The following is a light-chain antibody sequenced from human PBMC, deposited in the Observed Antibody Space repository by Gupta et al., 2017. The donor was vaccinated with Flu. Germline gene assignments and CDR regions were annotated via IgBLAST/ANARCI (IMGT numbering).Light chain of an antibody. CDR2: KTS. J-gene: IGKJ1*01. CDR3: QQYDLYWT. CDR1: QSITGR. Sequence: SPSTLSASVGDRVTITCRASQSITGRLTWYQQKPGKAPKLLIYKTSTLESGVPSRFSGSGSGTEFTLTISSLQPDDFATYYCQQYDLYWTFSHGTKVEIK. V-gene: IGKV1-5*03.